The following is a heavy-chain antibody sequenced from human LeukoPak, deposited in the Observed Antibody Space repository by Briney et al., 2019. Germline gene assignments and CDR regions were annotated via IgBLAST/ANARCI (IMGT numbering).Heavy chain of an antibody. V-gene: IGHV1-8*01. CDR3: ARSPYSSSWYYYYYGMDV. CDR2: MNPNSGNT. J-gene: IGHJ6*02. Sequence: GASVKVSCKASGYTFTSYDINWVRQATGQGLEWMGWMNPNSGNTGYAQKFQGRVTMTRNTSISTAYMELSSLRSEDTAVCYCARSPYSSSWYYYYYGMDVWGQGTTVTVSS. D-gene: IGHD6-13*01. CDR1: GYTFTSYD.